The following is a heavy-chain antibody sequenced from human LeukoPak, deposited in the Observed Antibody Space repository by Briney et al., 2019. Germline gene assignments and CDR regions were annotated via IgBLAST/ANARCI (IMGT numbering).Heavy chain of an antibody. Sequence: PGGSLRLSCAVSGFTFSSYGMHWVRQAPGKGLEWVAVIWYDGSNKYYADSEKGRSTIFSDTSKHTLYLQMNSLRAEDTAVYYCAKDPYSSGWYPHYYYMDVWGKGTTVTVSS. D-gene: IGHD6-19*01. CDR1: GFTFSSYG. V-gene: IGHV3-33*06. CDR3: AKDPYSSGWYPHYYYMDV. CDR2: IWYDGSNK. J-gene: IGHJ6*03.